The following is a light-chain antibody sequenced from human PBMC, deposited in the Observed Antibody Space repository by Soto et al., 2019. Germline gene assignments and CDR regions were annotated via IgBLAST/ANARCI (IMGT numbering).Light chain of an antibody. CDR3: HQYNNWPPWT. V-gene: IGKV3-15*01. J-gene: IGKJ1*01. Sequence: EIVMTQSPATLSVSPGERATLSCRASQGVGSTLAWYQQKPGQTPRLLIYAASTRATGVPARFSGSGSGTEFTLTINSLQSEDFAVYYCHQYNNWPPWTFGQGTKVDIK. CDR2: AAS. CDR1: QGVGST.